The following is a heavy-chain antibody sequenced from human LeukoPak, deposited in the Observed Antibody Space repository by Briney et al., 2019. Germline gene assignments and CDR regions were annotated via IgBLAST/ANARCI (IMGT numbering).Heavy chain of an antibody. CDR1: GFSFSDFS. CDR3: AKDAAVALDY. V-gene: IGHV3-48*01. Sequence: GGSLRLSCVASGFSFSDFSMNWVRQAPGKGLEWLSYISFSGRTTNYADSVKGRFTISRDNARNSLFLQMTSLRAEDTAVYYCAKDAAVALDYWGQGTLVTVSS. CDR2: ISFSGRTT. D-gene: IGHD6-19*01. J-gene: IGHJ4*02.